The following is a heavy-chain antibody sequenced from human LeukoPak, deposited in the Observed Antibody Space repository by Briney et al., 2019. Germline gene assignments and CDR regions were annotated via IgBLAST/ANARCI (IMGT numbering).Heavy chain of an antibody. J-gene: IGHJ4*02. Sequence: SETLSLTCTVSGGCISSSSYYWGWIRQPPGKGLEWIGSIYYSGSTYYNPSLKSRVTISVDTSKNQFSLKLSSVTAADTAVYYCASVVTSYDFWSGTIDYWGQGTLVTVSS. CDR2: IYYSGST. V-gene: IGHV4-39*07. CDR1: GGCISSSSYY. CDR3: ASVVTSYDFWSGTIDY. D-gene: IGHD3-3*01.